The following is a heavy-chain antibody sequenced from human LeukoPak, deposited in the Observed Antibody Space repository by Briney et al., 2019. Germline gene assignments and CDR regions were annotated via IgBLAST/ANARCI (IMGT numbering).Heavy chain of an antibody. V-gene: IGHV4-38-2*01. Sequence: SETLSLTCAVSGYSISSGYYWGWIRQPPGKGLEWIGSIYHSGSTYYNPSLESRVTISVDTSKNQFSLKLSSVTAADTAVYYCASTGYSSGWYGYWGQGTLVTVSS. CDR3: ASTGYSSGWYGY. CDR1: GYSISSGYY. J-gene: IGHJ4*02. D-gene: IGHD6-19*01. CDR2: IYHSGST.